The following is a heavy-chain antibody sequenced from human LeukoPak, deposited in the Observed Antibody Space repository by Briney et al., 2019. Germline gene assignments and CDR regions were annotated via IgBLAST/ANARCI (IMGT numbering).Heavy chain of an antibody. V-gene: IGHV4-39*07. D-gene: IGHD3-22*01. CDR2: IYYSGST. Sequence: SETLSLTCTVSGGSISSSSYYWGWIRQPPGKGLEWIGSIYYSGSTYYNPSLKSRVTISVDTSKNQFSLKLSSVTAADTAVYYCARKGYYDSSGYYHDYWGQGTLVTVSS. J-gene: IGHJ4*02. CDR1: GGSISSSSYY. CDR3: ARKGYYDSSGYYHDY.